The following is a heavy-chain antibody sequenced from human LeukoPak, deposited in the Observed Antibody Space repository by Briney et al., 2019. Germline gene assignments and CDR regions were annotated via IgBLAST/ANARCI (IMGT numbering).Heavy chain of an antibody. CDR3: ARDQRSSGWPYLYGMDV. J-gene: IGHJ6*04. D-gene: IGHD6-19*01. CDR1: GGSISNYY. Sequence: SETLSLTCTVSGGSISNYYWTWIRQPSGKGLEWIGCIYYTGNTNYNSSLKSRATILVDTSKNQFSLKLNSVTAADTAVYYCARDQRSSGWPYLYGMDVWGKGTTVTVSS. V-gene: IGHV4-59*01. CDR2: IYYTGNT.